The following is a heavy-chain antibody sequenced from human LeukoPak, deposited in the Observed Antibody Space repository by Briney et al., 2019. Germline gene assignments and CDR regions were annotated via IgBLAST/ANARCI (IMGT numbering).Heavy chain of an antibody. Sequence: SETLSLTCVVSGFSSSSGYYWGWIRQPPGKELEWIGNIHPSGTMFHNSSLNSRVTMSIDTSKNQFSLKLSSVTAADTAVYYCAREAERRVVNWGQGTLVTVSS. CDR2: IHPSGTM. V-gene: IGHV4-38-2*02. CDR3: AREAERRVVN. CDR1: GFSSSSGYY. D-gene: IGHD1-1*01. J-gene: IGHJ4*02.